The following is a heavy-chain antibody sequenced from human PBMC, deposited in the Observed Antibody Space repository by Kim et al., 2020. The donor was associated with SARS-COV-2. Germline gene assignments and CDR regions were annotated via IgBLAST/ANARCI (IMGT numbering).Heavy chain of an antibody. D-gene: IGHD4-17*01. CDR2: K. V-gene: IGHV3-30*02. Sequence: KYYVDSVKGRFTISRDNSKNTLYLQMNSLRAEDTAVYYCAKDSGYYGGDYWGQGTLVTVSS. CDR3: AKDSGYYGGDY. J-gene: IGHJ4*02.